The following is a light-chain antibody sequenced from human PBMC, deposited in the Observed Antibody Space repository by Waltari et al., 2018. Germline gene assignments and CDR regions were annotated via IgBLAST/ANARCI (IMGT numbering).Light chain of an antibody. CDR2: GSS. V-gene: IGKV3-20*01. J-gene: IGKJ1*01. CDR3: QQYGSSPQA. CDR1: QSVSSNF. Sequence: EIVLTQSPGTLSLSPGETAALSCRASQSVSSNFLAWYQQKPGQPPRLLIFGSSNRATGIPDRFSGSGSETDFTLTVSRLEPEDFAVYYCQQYGSSPQAFGQGTKVEI.